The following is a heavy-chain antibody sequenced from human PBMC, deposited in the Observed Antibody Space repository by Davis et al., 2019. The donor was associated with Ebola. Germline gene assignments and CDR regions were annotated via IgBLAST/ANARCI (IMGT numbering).Heavy chain of an antibody. D-gene: IGHD3-10*01. J-gene: IGHJ5*02. Sequence: GESLKISCAASGFPFTTYTMNWVRQAPGKGLEWVSSISSYSDNIYYADSVKGRFTISRDNAKNSLHLQMNSLRAEDTAVYYCARGLYYGSGSYYKRLPWWFSLDPWGQGTLVTVSS. CDR2: ISSYSDNI. V-gene: IGHV3-21*04. CDR1: GFPFTTYT. CDR3: ARGLYYGSGSYYKRLPWWFSLDP.